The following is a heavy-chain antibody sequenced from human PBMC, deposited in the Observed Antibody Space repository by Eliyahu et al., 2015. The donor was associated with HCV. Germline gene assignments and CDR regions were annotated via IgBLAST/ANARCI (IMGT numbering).Heavy chain of an antibody. CDR1: GGSFSGYY. CDR3: ARGSTQSAWYYYGSGTSGSAFDI. CDR2: INHSGST. J-gene: IGHJ3*02. D-gene: IGHD3-10*01. V-gene: IGHV4-34*01. Sequence: QVQLQQWGAGLLKPSETLSLTCAVYGGSFSGYYWSWIRQPPGKGLEWIGEINHSGSTNYNPSLKSRVTISVDTSKNQFSLKLSSVTAADTAVYYCARGSTQSAWYYYGSGTSGSAFDIWGQGTMVTVSS.